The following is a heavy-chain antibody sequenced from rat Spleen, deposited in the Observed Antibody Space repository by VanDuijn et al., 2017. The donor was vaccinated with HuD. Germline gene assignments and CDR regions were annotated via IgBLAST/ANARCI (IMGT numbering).Heavy chain of an antibody. CDR2: LSYDGSNT. D-gene: IGHD1-11*01. V-gene: IGHV5-29*01. J-gene: IGHJ2*01. CDR3: ARHGLGYGSFDY. Sequence: EVQLVESDGGLVQPGRSLKLSCAASGFTFSDYFMAWVRQAPTKGLEWVASLSYDGSNTYYRDSVKGLFTFSRDNAKSTLYLQMDSLRSEDTATYYCARHGLGYGSFDYWGQGVMVTVSS. CDR1: GFTFSDYF.